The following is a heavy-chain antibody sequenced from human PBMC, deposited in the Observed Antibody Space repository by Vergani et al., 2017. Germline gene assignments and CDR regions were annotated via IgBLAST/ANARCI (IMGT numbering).Heavy chain of an antibody. D-gene: IGHD3-16*01. V-gene: IGHV3-9*01. Sequence: GGLVQPGGSLRLSCTASGVTFQAFAFHWGRQGSGGGLGWGSGIDRNYGVKNGNSFEGRFSISRDNAKKAVFLQMNNLRHEDTALYFCVKDNDYDADGPFDLWGRGTLVTVSS. CDR2: IDRNYGVK. CDR1: GVTFQAFA. J-gene: IGHJ2*01. CDR3: VKDNDYDADGPFDL.